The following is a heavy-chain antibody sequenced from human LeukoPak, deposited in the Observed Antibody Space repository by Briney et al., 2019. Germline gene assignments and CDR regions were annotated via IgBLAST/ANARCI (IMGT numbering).Heavy chain of an antibody. J-gene: IGHJ4*02. D-gene: IGHD3-3*01. CDR2: IYPGDSDT. V-gene: IGHV5-51*01. CDR1: GYSFTSYW. CDR3: ARRVQAGGVVTPFDY. Sequence: GESLKISCKGSGYSFTSYWIGWVRQLPGKGLEWMGIIYPGDSDTRYSPSFQVQVTISADKSISNAYLQWSSLKASDTAMYYCARRVQAGGVVTPFDYWRQGTLVTVSS.